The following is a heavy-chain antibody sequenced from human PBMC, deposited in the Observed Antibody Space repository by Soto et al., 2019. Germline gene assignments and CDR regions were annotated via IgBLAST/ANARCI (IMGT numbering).Heavy chain of an antibody. J-gene: IGHJ5*02. Sequence: SETLSLTCAVSGGSISRGGYSWSWIRQPPGKGLEWIGYIYHSGSTYYNPSLKSRVTISVDRSKNQFSLNLSSVTAADTAVYYCARSVFPWGQGTLVTVSS. CDR3: ARSVFP. CDR2: IYHSGST. CDR1: GGSISRGGYS. V-gene: IGHV4-30-2*01.